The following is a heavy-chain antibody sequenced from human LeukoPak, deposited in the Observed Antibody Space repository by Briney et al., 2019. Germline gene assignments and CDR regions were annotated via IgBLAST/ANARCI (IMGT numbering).Heavy chain of an antibody. CDR1: GFTFSNYE. CDR2: ISFSANTI. V-gene: IGHV3-48*03. J-gene: IGHJ3*02. CDR3: ARELQTPYDILGRGNAFDI. D-gene: IGHD3-9*01. Sequence: GGSLRLSCAASGFTFSNYETNWVRQAPGKGLEWVSYISFSANTIYYADSVKGRFTISRDNAKNSVYLQMNSLRAEDTAVYYCARELQTPYDILGRGNAFDIWGHGAMVTVSS.